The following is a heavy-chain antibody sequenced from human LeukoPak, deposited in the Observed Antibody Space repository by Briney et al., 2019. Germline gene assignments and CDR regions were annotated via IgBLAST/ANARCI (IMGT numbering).Heavy chain of an antibody. D-gene: IGHD3-3*01. CDR3: AAHLWSGYYNGFDY. CDR1: GFTFSSFG. Sequence: GGSLRLSCAASGFTFSSFGMHWVRQAPGKGLEWVAGISYDGSSKYYADSVKGRFTISRDNSKNTLYLQMNSLRAEDTAVYYCAAHLWSGYYNGFDYWGQGTLVTVSS. CDR2: ISYDGSSK. J-gene: IGHJ4*02. V-gene: IGHV3-30*03.